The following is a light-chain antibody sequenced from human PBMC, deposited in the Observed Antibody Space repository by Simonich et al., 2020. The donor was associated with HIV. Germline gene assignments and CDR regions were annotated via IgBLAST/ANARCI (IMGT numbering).Light chain of an antibody. CDR1: NSDVGSYNR. CDR2: EGR. CDR3: CSYAGSSTLV. Sequence: QSALTQPASVAVALGQSLTISCPGPNSDVGSYNRVSWYQQDPGKAPNLMIYEGRERPSGVSNRFSGSRSGNTASLTSSGLQADDEADYYCCSYAGSSTLVFGGGTKLTVL. V-gene: IGLV2-23*01. J-gene: IGLJ2*01.